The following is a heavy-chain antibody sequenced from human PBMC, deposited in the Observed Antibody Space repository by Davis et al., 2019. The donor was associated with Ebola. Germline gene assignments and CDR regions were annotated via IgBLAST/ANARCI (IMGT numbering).Heavy chain of an antibody. D-gene: IGHD3-16*01. Sequence: SVKVSCKASGYTFTSYYMHWVRQAPGQGLEWMGGIIPIFGTANYAQKFQGRVTITADESTSTAYMELSSLRSEDTAVYYCARDGGSYLIYYYYGMDVWGQGTTVTVSS. J-gene: IGHJ6*02. CDR3: ARDGGSYLIYYYYGMDV. CDR2: IIPIFGTA. V-gene: IGHV1-69*13. CDR1: GYTFTSYY.